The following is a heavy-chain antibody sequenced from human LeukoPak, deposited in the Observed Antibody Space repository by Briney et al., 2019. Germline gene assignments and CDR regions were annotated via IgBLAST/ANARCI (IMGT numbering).Heavy chain of an antibody. V-gene: IGHV1-18*01. J-gene: IGHJ3*02. CDR3: ARAGYSSGWTRDHAFDI. CDR1: GYTFTSYG. D-gene: IGHD6-19*01. Sequence: ASVKVSCKASGYTFTSYGISWVRQAPGQGLEWMGWISAYNGNTNYAQKLQGRVTMTTDTSTSTAYMELRSLRSDDTAVYYCARAGYSSGWTRDHAFDIWGQGTMVTVSS. CDR2: ISAYNGNT.